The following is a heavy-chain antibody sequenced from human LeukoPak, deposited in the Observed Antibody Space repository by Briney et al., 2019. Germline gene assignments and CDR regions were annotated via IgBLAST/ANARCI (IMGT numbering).Heavy chain of an antibody. J-gene: IGHJ4*02. CDR3: ARAGGERPFDY. V-gene: IGHV4-34*01. Sequence: SETLSLTCAVYGGSFSGYYWSWIRQPPGKGLEWIGEINHSGSTNYNPSLKSRVTISVDTSKNQFSLKLSSVTAADTAVYYCARAGGERPFDYWGQGTLVTVSS. CDR1: GGSFSGYY. CDR2: INHSGST. D-gene: IGHD3-16*01.